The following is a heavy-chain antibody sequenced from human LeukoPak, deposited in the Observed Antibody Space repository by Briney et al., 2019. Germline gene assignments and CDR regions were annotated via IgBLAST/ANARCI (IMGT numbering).Heavy chain of an antibody. V-gene: IGHV1-2*02. CDR2: INPNSGGT. CDR1: GYIFTDYY. J-gene: IGHJ3*01. D-gene: IGHD4-23*01. Sequence: GASVKVSCKASGYIFTDYYMHWVRQAPGQGLEWMGWINPNSGGTNYAQKFQGRVTMTRDTSISTAYMELSRLRSDDTAVYYCARDFFSGGKTSFWGQGTMVTVSS. CDR3: ARDFFSGGKTSF.